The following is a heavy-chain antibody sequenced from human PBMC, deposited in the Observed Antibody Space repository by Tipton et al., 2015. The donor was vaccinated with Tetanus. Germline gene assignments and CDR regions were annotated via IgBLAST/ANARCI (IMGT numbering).Heavy chain of an antibody. CDR3: ARIRQVGKPGPFFDY. D-gene: IGHD7-27*01. V-gene: IGHV4-59*01. CDR2: FYYSGST. CDR1: GDSISGYY. Sequence: LRLSCTVSGDSISGYYWNWIRQPPGKGLEWIGYFYYSGSTNYNPSLRSRVTISVDTSKNQFSLKLSSVTAADTAVYYCARIRQVGKPGPFFDYWGQGTLVTVSS. J-gene: IGHJ4*02.